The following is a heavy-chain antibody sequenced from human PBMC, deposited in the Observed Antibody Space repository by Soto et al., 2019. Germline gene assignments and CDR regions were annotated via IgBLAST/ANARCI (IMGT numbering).Heavy chain of an antibody. CDR3: ARVAKKVLRCVGYYYYCGMDF. J-gene: IGHJ6*02. CDR2: INHSGST. D-gene: IGHD1-26*01. CDR1: GGSFSGYY. Sequence: SETLSLTCAVYGGSFSGYYCSWIRQPPGKGLEWIGEINHSGSTNYNPSLKSRVTISVDTSKNQFSLKLSSVTAADTAVYYCARVAKKVLRCVGYYYYCGMDFWGQGTTVTVSS. V-gene: IGHV4-34*01.